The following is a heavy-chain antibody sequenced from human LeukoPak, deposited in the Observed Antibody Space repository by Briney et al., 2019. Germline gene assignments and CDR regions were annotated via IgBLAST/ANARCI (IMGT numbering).Heavy chain of an antibody. D-gene: IGHD1-1*01. J-gene: IGHJ4*02. CDR1: GGSIRSNNYY. CDR2: IYYHGST. Sequence: PSETLSLTCTVSGGSIRSNNYYWGWIRQPPGKGLEWIGSIYYHGSTYYNPSLKSRVTISVDTSKNQFSLKLSSVTAADTAVYYCAKTGTTSRGGFDYWGQGTLVTVSS. CDR3: AKTGTTSRGGFDY. V-gene: IGHV4-39*07.